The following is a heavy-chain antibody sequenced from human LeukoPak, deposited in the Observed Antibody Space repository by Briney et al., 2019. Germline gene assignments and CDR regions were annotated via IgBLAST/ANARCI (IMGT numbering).Heavy chain of an antibody. D-gene: IGHD2-2*01. CDR2: LYSGGST. Sequence: GGSLRLSCAASGFTVSSNYMSWVRQAPGKGLEWVSVLYSGGSTYYADSVKGRFTISRDNAKNSLYLQMNSLRAADTAVYYCAREGRCAGTTCHFDFWGQGTLVTVSS. J-gene: IGHJ4*02. CDR3: AREGRCAGTTCHFDF. CDR1: GFTVSSNY. V-gene: IGHV3-53*01.